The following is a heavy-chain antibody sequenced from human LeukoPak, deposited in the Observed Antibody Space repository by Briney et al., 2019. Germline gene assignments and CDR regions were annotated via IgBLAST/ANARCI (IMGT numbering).Heavy chain of an antibody. Sequence: PGGSLRLSCAASDFTLSTAWLRWVRQAPGKGLEWFGRIKSKTYGGTTDYAATVKGRFTISRDDSKNTLYLQVNSLKTEDTAVYYCSTAGWELYYFDYWGQGTLVTVSS. CDR3: STAGWELYYFDY. D-gene: IGHD1-26*01. CDR1: DFTLSTAW. J-gene: IGHJ4*02. V-gene: IGHV3-15*01. CDR2: IKSKTYGGTT.